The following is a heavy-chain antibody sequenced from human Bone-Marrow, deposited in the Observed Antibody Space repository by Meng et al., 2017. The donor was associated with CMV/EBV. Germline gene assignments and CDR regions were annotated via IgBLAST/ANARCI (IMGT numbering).Heavy chain of an antibody. CDR3: ARQLGYCSSTSCYNRSYYYYGMDV. Sequence: SETLSLTCAVYGGSFSGYYWSWIRQPPGKGLEWIGYIYYSGSTNYNPSLKSRVTISVDTSKNQFSLKLSSVTAADTAVYYCARQLGYCSSTSCYNRSYYYYGMDVWGQGTTVTVSS. CDR1: GGSFSGYY. CDR2: IYYSGST. J-gene: IGHJ6*02. D-gene: IGHD2-2*02. V-gene: IGHV4-59*01.